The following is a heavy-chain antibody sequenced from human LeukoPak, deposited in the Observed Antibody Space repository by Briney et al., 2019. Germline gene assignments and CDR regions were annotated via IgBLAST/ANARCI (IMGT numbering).Heavy chain of an antibody. D-gene: IGHD6-19*01. J-gene: IGHJ4*02. CDR2: IYYSGST. V-gene: IGHV4-59*01. Sequence: PSETLSLTCTVSGGSISSYYWSWIRQPPGKGLEWIGCIYYSGSTNYNPSLKSRVTISVDTSKNQFSLKLSSVTAADTAVYYCARESPGIAVAGPFDYWGQGTLVTVSS. CDR3: ARESPGIAVAGPFDY. CDR1: GGSISSYY.